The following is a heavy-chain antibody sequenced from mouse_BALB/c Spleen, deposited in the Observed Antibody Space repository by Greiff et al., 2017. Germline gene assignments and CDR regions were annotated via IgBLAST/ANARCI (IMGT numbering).Heavy chain of an antibody. D-gene: IGHD2-10*02. CDR3: TRREYGKDY. Sequence: QVQLQQSGAELVRPGASVTLSCKASGYTFTDYEMHWVKQTPVHGLEWIGAIDPETGGTAYNQKIKGKATLTADKSSSTAYMELRSLTSEDSAVYYCTRREYGKDYWGQGTTLTVSS. J-gene: IGHJ2*01. V-gene: IGHV1-15*01. CDR2: IDPETGGT. CDR1: GYTFTDYE.